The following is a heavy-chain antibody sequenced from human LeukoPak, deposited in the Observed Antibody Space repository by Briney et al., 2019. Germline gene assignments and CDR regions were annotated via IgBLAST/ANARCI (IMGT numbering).Heavy chain of an antibody. CDR2: INHSGST. CDR1: GGSFSGYY. J-gene: IGHJ4*02. CDR3: ARGGYCSGGSCYRQTFDY. Sequence: KPSETLSLTCAVYGGSFSGYYWSGIRQPPGKGLEWIGEINHSGSTNYNPSLKSRVTISVDTSKNQFSLKLSSVTAADTAVYYCARGGYCSGGSCYRQTFDYWGQGTLVTVSS. D-gene: IGHD2-15*01. V-gene: IGHV4-34*01.